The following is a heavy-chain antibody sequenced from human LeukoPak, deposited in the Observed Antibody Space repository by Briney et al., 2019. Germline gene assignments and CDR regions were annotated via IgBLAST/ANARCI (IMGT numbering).Heavy chain of an antibody. J-gene: IGHJ3*02. CDR3: ARAYSSSWLRFYDAFDI. CDR2: INPNSGGT. CDR1: GYTFTGYY. D-gene: IGHD6-13*01. Sequence: GASVKVSCKASGYTFTGYYMHWVRQAPGQGLEWMGWINPNSGGTNYAQKFQGRVTMTRDTSSSTAYMELSRLRSDDTAVYYCARAYSSSWLRFYDAFDIWGQGTMVTVSS. V-gene: IGHV1-2*02.